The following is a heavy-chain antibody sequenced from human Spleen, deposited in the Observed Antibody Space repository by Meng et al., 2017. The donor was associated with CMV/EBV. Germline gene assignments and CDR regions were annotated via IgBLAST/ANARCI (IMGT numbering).Heavy chain of an antibody. J-gene: IGHJ4*02. V-gene: IGHV3-11*01. CDR2: ISSSGSTI. Sequence: ASGFTFSNYAMTWVRQAPGKGLEWVSYISSSGSTIYYADSMKGRFTISRDNAKNSLYLQMNSLRAEDTAVYYCASTYSSNWHPHVDYWGQGTLVTVSS. D-gene: IGHD6-13*01. CDR3: ASTYSSNWHPHVDY. CDR1: GFTFSNYA.